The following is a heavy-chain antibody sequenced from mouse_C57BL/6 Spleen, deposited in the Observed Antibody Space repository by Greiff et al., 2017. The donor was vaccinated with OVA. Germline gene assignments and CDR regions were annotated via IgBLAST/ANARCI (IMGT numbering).Heavy chain of an antibody. CDR3: ARFDYGGAY. Sequence: EVKLVESGGGLVKPGGSLKLSCAASGFTFSDYGMHWVRQAPEKGLEWVAYISSGSSTIYYTDTVKGRFTLSRDNAKNTLFLQMTSLRSEDTAMYYCARFDYGGAYWGQGTTLTVSS. V-gene: IGHV5-17*01. D-gene: IGHD2-4*01. J-gene: IGHJ2*01. CDR2: ISSGSSTI. CDR1: GFTFSDYG.